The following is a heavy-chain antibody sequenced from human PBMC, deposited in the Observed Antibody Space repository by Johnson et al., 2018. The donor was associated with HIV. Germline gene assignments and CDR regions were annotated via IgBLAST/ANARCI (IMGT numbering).Heavy chain of an antibody. Sequence: QVQLVESGGGLVKPGGSLRLSCAASGFTFSDYYMSWIRQAPGKGLEWVSYISSDGTTIYDADSVKGRFTISRDNAKNSLYLQMNSLRAEDTDVYYCARDTEWIQLWSAFDIWGQGTMVTVSS. J-gene: IGHJ3*02. CDR1: GFTFSDYY. D-gene: IGHD5-18*01. CDR3: ARDTEWIQLWSAFDI. V-gene: IGHV3-11*04. CDR2: ISSDGTTI.